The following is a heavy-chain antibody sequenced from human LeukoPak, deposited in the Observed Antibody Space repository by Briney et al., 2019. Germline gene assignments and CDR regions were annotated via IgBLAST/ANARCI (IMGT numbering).Heavy chain of an antibody. CDR3: ARDAPRGAYCGGDCYSSWFDP. CDR2: IYYSGST. V-gene: IGHV4-59*01. CDR1: GGSISSYY. Sequence: SETLSLTCTVSGGSISSYYWSWIRQPPGKGLEWIGYIYYSGSTNYNPSLKSRVTISVDTSKNQFSLKPSSVTAADTAVYYCARDAPRGAYCGGDCYSSWFDPWGQGTLVTVSS. D-gene: IGHD2-21*02. J-gene: IGHJ5*02.